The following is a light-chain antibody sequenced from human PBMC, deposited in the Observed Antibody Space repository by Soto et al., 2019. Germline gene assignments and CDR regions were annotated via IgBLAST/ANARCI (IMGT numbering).Light chain of an antibody. V-gene: IGLV1-44*01. J-gene: IGLJ2*01. CDR1: SSNIGGNS. CDR2: SNH. Sequence: QSVLTQPPSASGAPGQGISISCSGSSSNIGGNSVSWYRQLPGTAPKLLIFSNHQRPSGVPDRFSGSKSCTSASLAISGLQSEDEADYYCSTWDDSLRGLVFGGGTKLTVL. CDR3: STWDDSLRGLV.